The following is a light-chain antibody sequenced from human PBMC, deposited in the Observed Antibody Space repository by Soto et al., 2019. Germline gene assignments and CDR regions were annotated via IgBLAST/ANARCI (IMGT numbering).Light chain of an antibody. J-gene: IGKJ4*01. CDR3: QQDFGPPLT. V-gene: IGKV3-15*01. CDR1: QSLTSY. CDR2: CAS. Sequence: EIVMTQSPATLSLSPGDRAALSCRASQSLTSYFAWLQQKPGKAPRLLFYCASTGATGSPARFSGSGYGKELTLTLNSLQSKDSAVYFCQQDFGPPLTFGGGTKVESK.